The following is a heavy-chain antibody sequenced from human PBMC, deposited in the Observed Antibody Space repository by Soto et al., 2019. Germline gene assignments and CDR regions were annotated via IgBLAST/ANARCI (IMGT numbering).Heavy chain of an antibody. CDR1: GFSLSTSEVG. D-gene: IGHD3-9*01. J-gene: IGHJ4*02. V-gene: IGHV2-5*02. CDR3: AHRFDWYYFNY. CDR2: IYWDDDK. Sequence: QITLKESGPTLLKPTQTLTLTCTFSGFSLSTSEVGVGWFRQPPGKALEWLALIYWDDDKRYSPSLKSRLTITKDPSKKRVVLTMTNVDPVDTATYFCAHRFDWYYFNYWGQGTLVTVSS.